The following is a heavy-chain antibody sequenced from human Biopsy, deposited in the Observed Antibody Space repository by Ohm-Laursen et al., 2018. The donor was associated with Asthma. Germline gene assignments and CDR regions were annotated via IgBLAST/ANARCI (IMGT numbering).Heavy chain of an antibody. V-gene: IGHV4-39*01. CDR1: SGSGGYMRSGNYY. CDR2: IYYSGTT. J-gene: IGHJ6*02. CDR3: VRGSSSWHHGPFHYYYGLDV. D-gene: IGHD6-13*01. Sequence: SETLSLTCSLSSGSGGYMRSGNYYWGWIRQPPGKGLEWIGGIYYSGTTYYNPSLESRFTVSTDTSKNQFSLKLTFVTAADTAVYYCVRGSSSWHHGPFHYYYGLDVWGQGTTATVSS.